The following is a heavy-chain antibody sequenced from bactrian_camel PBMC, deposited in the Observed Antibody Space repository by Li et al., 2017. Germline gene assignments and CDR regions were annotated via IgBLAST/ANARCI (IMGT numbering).Heavy chain of an antibody. J-gene: IGHJ4*01. CDR3: TASDSPILCAYNY. Sequence: QLVESGGGSVQAGGSLRLSCAASAYTGGPFYMAYFRQAPGKEREGVATITTGTGNTDYADSIKGRFTISQDNAKNMLYLQMNSLQPEDTALHYCTASDSPILCAYNYWGQGTQVTVS. V-gene: IGHV3S28*01. CDR2: ITTGTGNT. CDR1: AYTGGPFY.